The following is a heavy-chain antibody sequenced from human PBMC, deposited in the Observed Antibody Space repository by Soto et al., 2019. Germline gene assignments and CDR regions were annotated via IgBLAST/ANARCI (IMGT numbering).Heavy chain of an antibody. CDR2: IYHSGST. CDR3: ARSPAEDYYDCSGYHTPPFIFEY. Sequence: PSETLSLTCTVSGGSISSGDYYWSWIRQPPGKGLEWIGYIYHSGSTYYNPSLESRVTISVGTSKNQLSLKLSSVTAADTAVYYCARSPAEDYYDCSGYHTPPFIFEYCGQGSSATVSS. J-gene: IGHJ4*02. D-gene: IGHD3-22*01. V-gene: IGHV4-30-4*01. CDR1: GGSISSGDYY.